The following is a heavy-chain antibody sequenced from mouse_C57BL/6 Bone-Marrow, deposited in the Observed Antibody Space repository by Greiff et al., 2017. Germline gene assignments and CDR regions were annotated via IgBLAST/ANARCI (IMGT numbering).Heavy chain of an antibody. Sequence: LVESGAELVRPGASVTLSCKASGYTFTDYEMHWVKQTPVHGLEWIGAIYPGTGGIAYNQKFKGKAILTADKSSSTAYMELRSLTSEDSAVYSCTRGGGSSIDYWGQGTTLTVSS. J-gene: IGHJ2*01. V-gene: IGHV1-15*01. CDR2: IYPGTGGI. D-gene: IGHD1-1*01. CDR1: GYTFTDYE. CDR3: TRGGGSSIDY.